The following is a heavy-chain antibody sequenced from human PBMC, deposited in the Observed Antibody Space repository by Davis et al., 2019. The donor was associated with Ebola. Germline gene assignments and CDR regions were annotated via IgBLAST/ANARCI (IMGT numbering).Heavy chain of an antibody. CDR3: ANSITVAAQANFDY. J-gene: IGHJ4*02. D-gene: IGHD3-10*01. V-gene: IGHV1-8*01. Sequence: AASVKVSCKASGYTFTSYDINWVRQATGQGLEWMGWMNPNSGNTGYAQKFQGRVTMTRNTSISTAYMEVSSLRSEDTAVYYCANSITVAAQANFDYWGQGIVVTVSS. CDR2: MNPNSGNT. CDR1: GYTFTSYD.